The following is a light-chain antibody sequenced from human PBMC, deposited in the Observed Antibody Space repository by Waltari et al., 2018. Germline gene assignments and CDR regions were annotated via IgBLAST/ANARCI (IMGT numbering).Light chain of an antibody. CDR1: VLAKKY. J-gene: IGLJ7*01. CDR2: KDS. V-gene: IGLV3-27*01. CDR3: YSAADNKYAV. Sequence: SYELTQPSSVSVSPGQTARITCSGAVLAKKYARWFQQKPGQAPVLVIYKDSERPSGIPERFSGSSSGTTVTLTISGAQVEDEADYYCYSAADNKYAVFGGGTQLTVL.